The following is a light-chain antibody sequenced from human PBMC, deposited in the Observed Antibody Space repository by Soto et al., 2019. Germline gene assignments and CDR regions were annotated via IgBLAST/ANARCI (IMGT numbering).Light chain of an antibody. Sequence: EIVLTQSPDTLSLSPGERATLSCRASQSGSSSYLAWYQQRPGQPPRLLIYGVSTRATGIPDRFSGSGSGTEFTLTISRLEPEDFAVYFCQQYGYSQWTFGQGTKVDNK. CDR3: QQYGYSQWT. CDR1: QSGSSSY. CDR2: GVS. J-gene: IGKJ1*01. V-gene: IGKV3-20*01.